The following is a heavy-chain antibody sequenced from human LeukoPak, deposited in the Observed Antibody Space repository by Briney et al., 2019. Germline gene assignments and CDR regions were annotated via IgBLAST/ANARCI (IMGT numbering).Heavy chain of an antibody. D-gene: IGHD2-21*02. Sequence: ASVKVSCKASGYTFTSYYMHWVRQAPGQGLEWMGIINPSGGSTSYAQKFQGRVTMTRDTSTSTVYMELSSLRSEDTAVYYCASGRGGVVTAFYDAFDIWGQGTMVTVSS. CDR1: GYTFTSYY. CDR3: ASGRGGVVTAFYDAFDI. V-gene: IGHV1-46*01. J-gene: IGHJ3*02. CDR2: INPSGGST.